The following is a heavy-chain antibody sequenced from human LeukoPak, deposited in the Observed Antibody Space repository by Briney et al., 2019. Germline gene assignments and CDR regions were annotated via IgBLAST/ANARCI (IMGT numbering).Heavy chain of an antibody. Sequence: SETLSLTCTVSGVSISSYYWSWIRQPPGKGLEWIGYIYYSGSTNYNPSLKSRVTISVDTSKNQFSLRLSSVTAADTAVYYCARLFDLYWYFDLWGRGTLVTVSS. CDR1: GVSISSYY. V-gene: IGHV4-59*01. CDR2: IYYSGST. CDR3: ARLFDLYWYFDL. J-gene: IGHJ2*01.